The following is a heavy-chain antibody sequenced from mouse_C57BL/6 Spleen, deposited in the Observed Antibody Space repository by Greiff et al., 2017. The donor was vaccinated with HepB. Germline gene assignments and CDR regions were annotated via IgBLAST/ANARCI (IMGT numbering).Heavy chain of an antibody. J-gene: IGHJ3*01. CDR1: GYTFTDYN. CDR3: ARRDYYGSSRAY. CDR2: INPNNGGT. V-gene: IGHV1-18*01. D-gene: IGHD1-1*01. Sequence: EVQLQQSGPELVKPGASVKIPCKASGYTFTDYNMDWVKQSHGKSLEWIGDINPNNGGTIYNQKFKGKATLTVDKSSSTAYMELRSLTSEDTAVYYGARRDYYGSSRAYWGQGTLVTVSA.